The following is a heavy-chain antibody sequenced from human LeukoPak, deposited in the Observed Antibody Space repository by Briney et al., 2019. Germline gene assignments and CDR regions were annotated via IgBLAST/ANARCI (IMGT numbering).Heavy chain of an antibody. V-gene: IGHV3-7*01. CDR2: INKDGSEK. CDR3: ARELVVGPAEYFQN. CDR1: GFTFSSYW. J-gene: IGHJ1*01. D-gene: IGHD2-8*02. Sequence: GGSLRLSCAASGFTFSSYWMSWVRQTPGKGLEWVANINKDGSEKYYMDSVRGRFTISRGNAKNSLSLQMNSLGVEDTAVYYCARELVVGPAEYFQNWGQGTLVTVSS.